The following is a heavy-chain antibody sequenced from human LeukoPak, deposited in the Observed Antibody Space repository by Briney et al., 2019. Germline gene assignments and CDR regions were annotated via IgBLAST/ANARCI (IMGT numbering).Heavy chain of an antibody. CDR1: GFTFSNAW. CDR2: IKSKTDGGTT. V-gene: IGHV3-15*01. Sequence: GGSLRLSCAASGFTFSNAWMSWVRQAPGKGLEWVGRIKSKTDGGTTDYAAPVKGRFTISRDDSKNTLYLQMNSLKTGDTAVYYCTTDGYSSGWPDYWGQGTLVTVSS. D-gene: IGHD6-19*01. CDR3: TTDGYSSGWPDY. J-gene: IGHJ4*02.